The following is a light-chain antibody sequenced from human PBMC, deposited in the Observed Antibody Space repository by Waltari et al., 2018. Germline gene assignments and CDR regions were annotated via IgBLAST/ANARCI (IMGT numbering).Light chain of an antibody. V-gene: IGKV3-20*01. CDR3: QQYGGSPYT. CDR1: PRVSISH. CDR2: GAS. J-gene: IGKJ2*01. Sequence: EIVLTQSPGTLSLSPGERATLPCRACPRVSISHLAWYQQKPGQAPRLLIYGASIRATGIPDRFSGSGSGTGFTLTISRLEPEDFAVYYCQQYGGSPYTFGQGTKLEIK.